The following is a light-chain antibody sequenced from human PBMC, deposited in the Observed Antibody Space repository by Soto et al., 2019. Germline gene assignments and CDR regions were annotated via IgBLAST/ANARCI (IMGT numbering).Light chain of an antibody. CDR1: SSDIGAYNF. J-gene: IGLJ2*01. CDR3: TSWTTSTTMI. CDR2: DVN. V-gene: IGLV2-14*03. Sequence: QSALTQPASVSGSPGQSITISCTGTSSDIGAYNFVSWYQQHPGKAPKLMLYDVNIRPSGVSNRFSGSKSGNTASLTISGRQAEDEADYYCTSWTTSTTMIFGGETKVTVL.